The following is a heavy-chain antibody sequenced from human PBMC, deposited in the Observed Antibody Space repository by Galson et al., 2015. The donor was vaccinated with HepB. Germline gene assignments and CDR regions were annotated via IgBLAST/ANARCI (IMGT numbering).Heavy chain of an antibody. V-gene: IGHV3-53*01. D-gene: IGHD3-22*01. CDR3: ARGPKYYYENWFDP. Sequence: SLRLSCAASGFTVSSNYMSWVRQAPGKGLEWVSVIYSGGSTYYADSVKGRFTISRDNSKNTLYLQMNSLRAEDTAVYYCARGPKYYYENWFDPWGQGTLVTVSS. CDR2: IYSGGST. CDR1: GFTVSSNY. J-gene: IGHJ5*02.